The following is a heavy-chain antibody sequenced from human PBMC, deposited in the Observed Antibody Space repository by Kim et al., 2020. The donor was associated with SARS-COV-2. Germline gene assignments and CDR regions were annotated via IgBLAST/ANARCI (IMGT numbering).Heavy chain of an antibody. Sequence: GGSLRLSCAASGFTFSSYAMSWVRQAPGKGLEWVSAISGSGGSTYYADSVKGRFTISRDNSKNTLYLQMNSLRAEDTAVYYCAKFSGPCLLLWFGETPHDAFDIWGQGTMVTVSS. CDR1: GFTFSSYA. CDR3: AKFSGPCLLLWFGETPHDAFDI. J-gene: IGHJ3*02. V-gene: IGHV3-23*01. D-gene: IGHD3-10*01. CDR2: ISGSGGST.